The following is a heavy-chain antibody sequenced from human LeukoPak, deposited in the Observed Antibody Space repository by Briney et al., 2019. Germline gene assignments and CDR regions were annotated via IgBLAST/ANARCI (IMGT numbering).Heavy chain of an antibody. V-gene: IGHV4-30-2*01. Sequence: PSQTLSLTCTVSGGSISSGGYYWSWIRQPPGKGLEWIGYVYHSGSTYYNPSLKSRVTISVDRSKNQFSLKLSSVTAADTAVYYCAREQLEGYYMDVWGKGTTVTVSS. J-gene: IGHJ6*03. CDR1: GGSISSGGYY. CDR3: AREQLEGYYMDV. CDR2: VYHSGST. D-gene: IGHD6-13*01.